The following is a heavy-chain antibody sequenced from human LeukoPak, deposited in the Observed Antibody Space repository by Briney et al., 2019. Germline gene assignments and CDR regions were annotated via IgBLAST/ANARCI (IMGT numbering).Heavy chain of an antibody. J-gene: IGHJ4*02. CDR3: AKGRGFYYDSSGSYFDY. V-gene: IGHV3-30*18. CDR2: ISYDGSNK. Sequence: GGSLRLSCAASGFTFSSYGMHWVRQAPGKGLEWVAVISYDGSNKYYADSVKGRFTISRDNSKNTLYLQMNSLRAEDTAVYYCAKGRGFYYDSSGSYFDYWGQGTLVTVSS. CDR1: GFTFSSYG. D-gene: IGHD3-22*01.